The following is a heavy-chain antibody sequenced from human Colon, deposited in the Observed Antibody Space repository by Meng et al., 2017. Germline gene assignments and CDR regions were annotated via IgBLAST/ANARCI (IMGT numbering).Heavy chain of an antibody. V-gene: IGHV3-23*01. J-gene: IGHJ4*02. CDR1: GFDFNSYA. Sequence: EVQLLESGGGLVQPGGSRRLSCAASGFDFNSYARSWVRQVPGKGLEWVASISGSGGVRYYADSVKGRFTISRDNSKDTLYLQLNNLRAADTAIYYCANAPNLATALDSWGQGTLVTVSS. D-gene: IGHD2-21*02. CDR3: ANAPNLATALDS. CDR2: ISGSGGVR.